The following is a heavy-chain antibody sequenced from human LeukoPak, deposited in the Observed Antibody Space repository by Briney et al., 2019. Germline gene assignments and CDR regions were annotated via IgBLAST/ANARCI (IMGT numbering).Heavy chain of an antibody. V-gene: IGHV3-20*04. CDR3: AKHPGDFTGIVNYYYMDV. D-gene: IGHD1-26*01. CDR2: INWNGGST. Sequence: GGSLRLSCAASGFTFDDYGMSWVRQAPGKGLEWVSGINWNGGSTGYADSVKGRFTISRDNSKNTLFLQMNSLRPEDTAVYYCAKHPGDFTGIVNYYYMDVWGKGTTVIVSS. J-gene: IGHJ6*03. CDR1: GFTFDDYG.